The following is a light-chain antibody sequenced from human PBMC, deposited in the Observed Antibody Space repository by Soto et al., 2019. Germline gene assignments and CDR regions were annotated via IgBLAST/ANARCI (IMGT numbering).Light chain of an antibody. CDR3: HNYNIWPPFN. CDR2: GAS. CDR1: QSVTTN. J-gene: IGKJ2*01. Sequence: EIVMTQSPATLPVSPGERVTLSCRASQSVTTNLAWYQQKPGQAPRLLIYGASTRATGVPDRFSGSGTGTEFTLTISSLQSEDFAVYYCHNYNIWPPFNFGQGTKLQIK. V-gene: IGKV3-15*01.